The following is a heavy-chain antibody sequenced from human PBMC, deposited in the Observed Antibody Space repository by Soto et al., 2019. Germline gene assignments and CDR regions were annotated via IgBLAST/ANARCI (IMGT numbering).Heavy chain of an antibody. D-gene: IGHD2-15*01. CDR2: IYYSGST. Sequence: TSETLSLTCTVSGGSISSSSYYWGWIRQPPGKGLEWIGSIYYSGSTYYNPSLKSRVTISVDTSKNQFSLKLSSVTAADTAVYYCARHPVANDYYYYYMDVWGKGTTVTVSS. CDR3: ARHPVANDYYYYYMDV. J-gene: IGHJ6*03. CDR1: GGSISSSSYY. V-gene: IGHV4-39*01.